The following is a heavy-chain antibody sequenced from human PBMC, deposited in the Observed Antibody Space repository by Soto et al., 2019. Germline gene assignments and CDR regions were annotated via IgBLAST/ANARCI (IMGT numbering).Heavy chain of an antibody. CDR3: ANYDILTGPNY. V-gene: IGHV3-74*01. CDR1: GFTFSSYW. CDR2: INSDGSST. D-gene: IGHD3-9*01. J-gene: IGHJ4*02. Sequence: PGGSLRLSCAASGFTFSSYWMHWVRQAPGKGLVWVSRINSDGSSTSYADSVKGRFTISRDNAKNTLYLQMNSLRAEDTAVYYCANYDILTGPNYWGQGTLVTVSS.